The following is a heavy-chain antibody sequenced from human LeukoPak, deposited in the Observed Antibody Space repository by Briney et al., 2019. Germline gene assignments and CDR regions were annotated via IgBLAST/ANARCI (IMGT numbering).Heavy chain of an antibody. D-gene: IGHD3-3*01. CDR2: INWNGGST. CDR1: GFTFDDYG. V-gene: IGHV3-20*04. Sequence: GGSLRLSCAASGFTFDDYGMSWVRQAPGKGLEWVSGINWNGGSTGYADSVKGRFTISRDNAKNSLYLQMNSLRAEDTALYYCARGGITIFGVVSYMDVWGKATTVTVSS. CDR3: ARGGITIFGVVSYMDV. J-gene: IGHJ6*03.